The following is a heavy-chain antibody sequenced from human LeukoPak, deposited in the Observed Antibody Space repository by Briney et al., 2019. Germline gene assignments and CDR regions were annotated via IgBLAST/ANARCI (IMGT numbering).Heavy chain of an antibody. CDR1: GFTVSGNY. V-gene: IGHV3-66*01. CDR3: ARGTVALWYFDY. CDR2: IYSGGST. Sequence: GGSLRLSCAASGFTVSGNYMSWVRQAPGKGLEWVSVIYSGGSTYYADSVKGRFTISRDNSKNTLYLQMYSLRAEDTAVYYCARGTVALWYFDYWGQGTLVTVSS. J-gene: IGHJ4*02. D-gene: IGHD6-19*01.